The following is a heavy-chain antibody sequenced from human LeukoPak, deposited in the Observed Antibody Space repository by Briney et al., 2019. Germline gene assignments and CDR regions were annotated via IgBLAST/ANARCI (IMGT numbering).Heavy chain of an antibody. CDR2: INHSGST. D-gene: IGHD3-22*01. CDR1: GGTFSGYY. Sequence: SETLSLTCAVYGGTFSGYYWSWIRQPPGKGLEWIGEINHSGSTNYNPSPKSRVTISVDTSKNQFSLKLSSVTAADTAVYYCARGRREYYYDSSGYMIDYWGQGTLVTVSS. V-gene: IGHV4-34*01. CDR3: ARGRREYYYDSSGYMIDY. J-gene: IGHJ4*02.